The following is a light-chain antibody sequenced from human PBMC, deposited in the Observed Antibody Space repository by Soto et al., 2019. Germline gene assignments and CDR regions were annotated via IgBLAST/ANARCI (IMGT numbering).Light chain of an antibody. Sequence: QSVLTQPASVSGSPGQSITISCTGTSSDVGAYNYVSWYQQHPGKAPKLMIYEVSNRPSGVSNRFSGSKSGNTASLTISGLQTEDGADYYCSSYTSSTTLYVFGTGTKLTVL. CDR2: EVS. V-gene: IGLV2-14*01. CDR1: SSDVGAYNY. CDR3: SSYTSSTTLYV. J-gene: IGLJ1*01.